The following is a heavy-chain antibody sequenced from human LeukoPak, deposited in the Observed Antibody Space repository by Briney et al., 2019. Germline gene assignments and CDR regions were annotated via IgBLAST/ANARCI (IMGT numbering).Heavy chain of an antibody. CDR3: AKAKRVLGYCSSTSCSYYFDY. CDR1: GFTFSSYA. D-gene: IGHD2-2*01. J-gene: IGHJ4*02. Sequence: TGGSLRLSCAASGFTFSSYAMSWVRQAPGKGLEWVSAISGSGGSTYYADYVKGRFTISRDNSKNTLYLQMNSLRAEDTAVYYCAKAKRVLGYCSSTSCSYYFDYWGQGTLVTVSS. V-gene: IGHV3-23*01. CDR2: ISGSGGST.